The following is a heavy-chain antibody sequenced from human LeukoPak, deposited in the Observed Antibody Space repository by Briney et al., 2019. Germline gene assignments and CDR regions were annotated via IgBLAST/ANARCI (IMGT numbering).Heavy chain of an antibody. CDR3: AREGVSGDAFDI. CDR2: IDANSGGS. Sequence: ASVKVSCKASGYTFTGYYMHWVRQAPGQGVEGMGWIDANSGGSNYAQKCQGRVTMTRDTSISTAYMELSRLRSDDTAVYYCAREGVSGDAFDIWGQGTMVTVSS. D-gene: IGHD2-8*01. V-gene: IGHV1-2*02. CDR1: GYTFTGYY. J-gene: IGHJ3*02.